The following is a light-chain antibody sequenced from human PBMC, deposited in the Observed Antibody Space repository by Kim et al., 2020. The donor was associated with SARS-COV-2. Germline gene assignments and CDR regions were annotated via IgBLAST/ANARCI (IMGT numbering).Light chain of an antibody. Sequence: RATINRKSSQSVLYSSNNKNYLAWYQQKPGQPPKLLIYWASTRESGVPDRFSGSGSGTDFTLTISSLQAEDVAVYYCQQYYSTPYTFGQGTKLEI. J-gene: IGKJ2*01. V-gene: IGKV4-1*01. CDR2: WAS. CDR1: QSVLYSSNNKNY. CDR3: QQYYSTPYT.